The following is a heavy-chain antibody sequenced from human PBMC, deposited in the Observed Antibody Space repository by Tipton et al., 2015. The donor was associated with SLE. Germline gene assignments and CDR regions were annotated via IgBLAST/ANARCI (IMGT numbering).Heavy chain of an antibody. CDR2: IYYSGST. V-gene: IGHV4-59*11. D-gene: IGHD1-1*01. CDR3: ARGREWNWSPYYMDV. Sequence: TLSLTCTVSGDSISRHFWSWVRQPLGKGLEWIGYIYYSGSTNYNPSLKTRLTMSVDTSRDQFSLTLNSVTAADTGIYYCARGREWNWSPYYMDVWGKGTTVTVSS. J-gene: IGHJ6*03. CDR1: GDSISRHF.